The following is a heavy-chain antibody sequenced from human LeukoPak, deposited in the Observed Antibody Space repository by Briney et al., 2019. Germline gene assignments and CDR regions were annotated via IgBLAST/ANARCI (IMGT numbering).Heavy chain of an antibody. CDR1: GDSVTSGGYY. CDR2: ISNSGTT. D-gene: IGHD2-21*02. CDR3: ARDVVVTSSPDAFDI. Sequence: SQTLSLTCAVSGDSVTSGGYYWTWIRQHPGKGLEWIGYISNSGTTSYNPSLKSRVSISVDTSNNQFSLRLSSVTAADTAVYYCARDVVVTSSPDAFDIWGQGTMVTVSS. V-gene: IGHV4-31*11. J-gene: IGHJ3*02.